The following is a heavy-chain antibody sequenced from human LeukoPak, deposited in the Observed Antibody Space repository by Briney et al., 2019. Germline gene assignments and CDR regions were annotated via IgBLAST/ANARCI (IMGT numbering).Heavy chain of an antibody. CDR2: INSDGSST. Sequence: GGSLRLSCAASGFTFSSYWMHWVRHAPGKGLVWVSRINSDGSSTSYADSLKGRFTISRDNAKNTLYLQMNSLRAEDTAVYYCAREGYNRNDVDFDYWGQGTLVTVSS. D-gene: IGHD1-1*01. V-gene: IGHV3-74*01. J-gene: IGHJ4*02. CDR3: AREGYNRNDVDFDY. CDR1: GFTFSSYW.